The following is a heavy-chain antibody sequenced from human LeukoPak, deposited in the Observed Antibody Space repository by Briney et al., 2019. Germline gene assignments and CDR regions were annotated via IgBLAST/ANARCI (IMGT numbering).Heavy chain of an antibody. CDR2: INPNSGAT. D-gene: IGHD3-16*01. V-gene: IGHV1-2*02. CDR1: GYTFSVYY. CDR3: ARDPLGRGYVYYFDY. J-gene: IGHJ4*02. Sequence: ASVKVSCKTSGYTFSVYYMHWVRQAPGQGLEWMGWINPNSGATSYAQKFQGRVTMTRDTSTSTVYMELSSLRSEDTAVYYCARDPLGRGYVYYFDYWGQGTLVTVSS.